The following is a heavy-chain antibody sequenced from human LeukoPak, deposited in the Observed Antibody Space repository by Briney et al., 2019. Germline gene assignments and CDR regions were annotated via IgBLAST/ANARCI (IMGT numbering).Heavy chain of an antibody. Sequence: SETLSLTCAVYGGSFSDYSWRWIRQPPGKGLEWIGEINQSGSTNYNPSLKSRVTISVDTSKTHFSLKLSSVTAADTAVYYCTRRDSSVYYFDYWGQGTLVTVSS. CDR1: GGSFSDYS. CDR3: TRRDSSVYYFDY. CDR2: INQSGST. D-gene: IGHD6-19*01. V-gene: IGHV4-34*01. J-gene: IGHJ4*02.